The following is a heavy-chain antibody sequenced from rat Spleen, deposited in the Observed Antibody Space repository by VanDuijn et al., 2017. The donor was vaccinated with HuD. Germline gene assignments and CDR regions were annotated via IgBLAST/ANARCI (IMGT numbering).Heavy chain of an antibody. Sequence: EVQLVESGGGLVQPGRSLKLSCAASGFTFSDYGMAWVRQAPTKGLEWVAAISYDGITTYYRDSVRGRFTISSDNAKTTLYLQMDSLRSEDTATYYCARQDTSGYSNWFTYWGQGTLVTVSS. D-gene: IGHD4-3*01. CDR3: ARQDTSGYSNWFTY. CDR1: GFTFSDYG. CDR2: ISYDGITT. V-gene: IGHV5-29*01. J-gene: IGHJ3*01.